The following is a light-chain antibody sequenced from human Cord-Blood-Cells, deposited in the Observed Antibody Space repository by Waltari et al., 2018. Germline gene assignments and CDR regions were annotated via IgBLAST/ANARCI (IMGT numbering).Light chain of an antibody. Sequence: DIQMTQSPSSLSTSVGDTVTITCKSRQDISNYLTLYQQKPGKAPKLLIYDASNMGTGVPSRFSGSGSVTDFTFTSSSLQPEDIATYYCQQYDNLPPMYSFGQGTKLEIK. CDR3: QQYDNLPPMYS. J-gene: IGKJ2*03. CDR2: DAS. V-gene: IGKV1-33*01. CDR1: QDISNY.